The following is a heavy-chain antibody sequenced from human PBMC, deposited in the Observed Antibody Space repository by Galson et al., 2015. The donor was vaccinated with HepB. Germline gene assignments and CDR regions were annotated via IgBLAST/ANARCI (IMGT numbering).Heavy chain of an antibody. V-gene: IGHV1-69*13. CDR1: GGTFSSYA. J-gene: IGHJ3*02. Sequence: SVKVSCKASGGTFSSYAISWVRQAPGQGLEWMGGIIPIFGTANYAQKFQGRVTITADESTSTAYMELSSLRSEDTAVYYCARSSGGMATIVAFDIWGQGTMVTVSS. D-gene: IGHD5-24*01. CDR2: IIPIFGTA. CDR3: ARSSGGMATIVAFDI.